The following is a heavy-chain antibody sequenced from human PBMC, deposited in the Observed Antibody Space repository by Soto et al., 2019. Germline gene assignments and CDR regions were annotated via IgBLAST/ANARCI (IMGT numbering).Heavy chain of an antibody. J-gene: IGHJ5*02. CDR1: GDSINSYS. CDR3: AREAGVRSPFDP. CDR2: IYDSGST. V-gene: IGHV4-59*01. Sequence: QVQLQDSGPGLVKPSETLSLTCTVSGDSINSYSWTWIRQPPGKGLEWIGYIYDSGSTNYNPSLTSRVTISVDTSKNQCSLKLTSVTAADTAMYYCAREAGVRSPFDPWGQGTLVTVSS. D-gene: IGHD4-17*01.